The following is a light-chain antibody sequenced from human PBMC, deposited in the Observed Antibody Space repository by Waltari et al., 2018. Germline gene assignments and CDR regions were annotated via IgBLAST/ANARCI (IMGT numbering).Light chain of an antibody. CDR2: DVF. Sequence: QSALTQPASVSGTPGQSITISCSGTTSDVRSYDLVSWYQQHPGQAPKLLNCDVFKRPPHASSPFSGVKSGSTVSMTISGLQPEDEADYYCCSYAGRGTYVFGSGTKVTVL. V-gene: IGLV2-23*02. CDR3: CSYAGRGTYV. J-gene: IGLJ1*01. CDR1: TSDVRSYDL.